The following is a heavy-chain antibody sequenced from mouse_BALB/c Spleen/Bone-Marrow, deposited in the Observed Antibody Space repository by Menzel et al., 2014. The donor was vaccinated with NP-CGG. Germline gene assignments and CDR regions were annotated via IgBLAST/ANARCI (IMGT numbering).Heavy chain of an antibody. CDR3: ARPWGDYFAY. D-gene: IGHD2-13*01. CDR2: IDPENDGT. V-gene: IGHV1-14*01. Sequence: EVQLQQSGPELVKPGASVKMSCKASGYTFTSYVMHWVKQRPGQGLERIGYIDPENDGTKYNENFRGKATLTSDKSSSIAFMELSSLTSEDSAVYYCARPWGDYFAYWGQGTLVTVSA. J-gene: IGHJ3*01. CDR1: GYTFTSYV.